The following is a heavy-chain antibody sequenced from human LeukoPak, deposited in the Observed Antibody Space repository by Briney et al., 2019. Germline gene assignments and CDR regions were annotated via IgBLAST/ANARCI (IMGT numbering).Heavy chain of an antibody. CDR3: ARDQDVAAAGTWGSIDY. J-gene: IGHJ4*02. V-gene: IGHV3-30*02. CDR2: IRYDGSNK. D-gene: IGHD6-13*01. CDR1: GFTFSSYG. Sequence: GGSLRLSCAASGFTFSSYGMHWVRQAPGKGLEWVAFIRYDGSNKYYADSVKGRFTISRDNSKNTLYLQMNSLRAEDTAVYYCARDQDVAAAGTWGSIDYWGQGTLVTVSS.